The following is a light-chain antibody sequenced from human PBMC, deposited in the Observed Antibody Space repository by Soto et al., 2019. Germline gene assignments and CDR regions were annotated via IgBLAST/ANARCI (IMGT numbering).Light chain of an antibody. CDR3: QQYGSSPST. J-gene: IGKJ1*01. CDR2: GAS. V-gene: IGKV3-20*01. Sequence: EGVLTQSPGTLSLSPGEGATLSCRASQSVSSSSLAWYQQKPGQAPRLLIYGASSRATGIPDTFSGSGSGADFTLTISGLEPEDFAVYYCQQYGSSPSTFGQGTKVDIK. CDR1: QSVSSSS.